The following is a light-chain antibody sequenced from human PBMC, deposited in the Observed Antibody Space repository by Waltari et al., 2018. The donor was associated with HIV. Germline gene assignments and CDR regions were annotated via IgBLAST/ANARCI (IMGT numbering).Light chain of an antibody. CDR3: QAWDSSTVV. CDR1: KLGHKY. J-gene: IGLJ3*02. Sequence: SFELTQPPSVSVSPGQTASITCSGDKLGHKYTCWYQQKPGQSPVLVIYQDTKRPSGTPERFSGSNSGNTATLTISGTQAMDEGDYYCQAWDSSTVVFGGGTKLTVL. CDR2: QDT. V-gene: IGLV3-1*01.